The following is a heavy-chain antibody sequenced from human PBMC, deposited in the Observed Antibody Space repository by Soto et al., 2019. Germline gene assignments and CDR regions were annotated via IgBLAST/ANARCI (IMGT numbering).Heavy chain of an antibody. Sequence: ASVKVSCKASGGTFSSYAISWVRQAPGQGLEWMGGIIPIFGTANYAQKFQGRVTITADESTSTAYMELSSLRSEDTAVYYCARVPLRSDYGDAYFDYWGQGTLVTVSS. D-gene: IGHD4-17*01. CDR1: GGTFSSYA. CDR2: IIPIFGTA. J-gene: IGHJ4*02. CDR3: ARVPLRSDYGDAYFDY. V-gene: IGHV1-69*13.